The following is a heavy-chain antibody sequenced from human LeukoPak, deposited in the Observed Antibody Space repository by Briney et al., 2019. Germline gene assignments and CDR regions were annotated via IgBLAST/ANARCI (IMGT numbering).Heavy chain of an antibody. CDR2: IYSTGST. D-gene: IGHD3-16*01. CDR1: GGXXXXYX. CDR3: GXXWGTWHAFDF. V-gene: IGHV4-4*07. J-gene: IGHJ3*01. Sequence: SGGXXXXYXWSWIRQPAGEGLEWIGHIYSTGSTNYNPSLKRRVTFSVDXXXNQFSLRLKYVNGGDTAVYYCGXXWGTWHAFDFWGQGTVVTVSS.